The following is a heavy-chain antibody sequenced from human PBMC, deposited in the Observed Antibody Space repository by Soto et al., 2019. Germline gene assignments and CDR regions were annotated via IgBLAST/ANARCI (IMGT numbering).Heavy chain of an antibody. CDR3: ARPSYSSSRYYGMDV. D-gene: IGHD6-6*01. CDR2: IDPSDSYT. V-gene: IGHV5-10-1*01. CDR1: GYSFTSYW. Sequence: GESLKISCKGSGYSFTSYWISWLRQMPGKGLEWMGRIDPSDSYTNYSPSFQGHVTISADKSISTAYLQWSSLKASDTAMYYCARPSYSSSRYYGMDVWGQGTTVTVSS. J-gene: IGHJ6*02.